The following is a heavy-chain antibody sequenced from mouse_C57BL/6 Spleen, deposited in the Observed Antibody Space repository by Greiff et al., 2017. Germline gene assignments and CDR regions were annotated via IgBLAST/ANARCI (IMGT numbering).Heavy chain of an antibody. J-gene: IGHJ3*01. Sequence: VHVKQSGAELVKPGASVKLTCTASGFNIKDYYMHWVKQRTEQGLEWIGRIDPEDGETKYAPKFQGKATITADTSSNTAYLQLSSLTSEDTAVYYCAREGDGNYPFAYWGQGTLVTVSA. CDR3: AREGDGNYPFAY. V-gene: IGHV14-2*01. CDR2: IDPEDGET. CDR1: GFNIKDYY. D-gene: IGHD2-1*01.